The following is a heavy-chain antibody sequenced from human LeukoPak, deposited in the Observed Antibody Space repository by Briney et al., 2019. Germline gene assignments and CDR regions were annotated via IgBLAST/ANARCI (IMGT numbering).Heavy chain of an antibody. D-gene: IGHD2-2*01. CDR3: ARGPECSRTCSISRRNGMDV. CDR2: ISSSSSTI. Sequence: GGSLRLSCAASGFTFSSYSMNWVRQAPGRGLEWVSYISSSSSTIYYADSVKGRFTMSRDNAMNSLYLQMNSLRDEDTAVYYCARGPECSRTCSISRRNGMDVWGQGTTVTVSS. J-gene: IGHJ6*02. CDR1: GFTFSSYS. V-gene: IGHV3-48*02.